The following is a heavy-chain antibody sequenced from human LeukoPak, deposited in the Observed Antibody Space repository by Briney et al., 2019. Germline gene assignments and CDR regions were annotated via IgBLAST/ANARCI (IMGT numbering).Heavy chain of an antibody. J-gene: IGHJ5*02. CDR3: ARSSLRYFDWNRFDP. D-gene: IGHD3-9*01. CDR2: INHSGST. Sequence: SETLSLTCAVYGGSFSGYYWSWIRQPPGKGLEWIGEINHSGSTNYNPSLKSRVTISVDTSKNQFSLKLSSVTAADTAVYYCARSSLRYFDWNRFDPWGQGTLVTVSS. V-gene: IGHV4-34*01. CDR1: GGSFSGYY.